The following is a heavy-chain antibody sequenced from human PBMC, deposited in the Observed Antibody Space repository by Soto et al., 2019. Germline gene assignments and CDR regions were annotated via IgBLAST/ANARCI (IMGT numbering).Heavy chain of an antibody. J-gene: IGHJ4*02. V-gene: IGHV4-61*01. D-gene: IGHD6-6*01. Sequence: SETLSLTCTVSGGSVSSGSYYWSWIRQPPGKGLEWIGYIYYSGSTNYNPSLKSRVTISVDTSKKQFSLKLSSVTAADTAVYYCARVIAARRFDHWAQGTMVTVSP. CDR2: IYYSGST. CDR1: GGSVSSGSYY. CDR3: ARVIAARRFDH.